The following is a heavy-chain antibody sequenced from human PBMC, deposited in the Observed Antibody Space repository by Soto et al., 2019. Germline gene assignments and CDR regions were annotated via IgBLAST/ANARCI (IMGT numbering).Heavy chain of an antibody. D-gene: IGHD1-26*01. Sequence: QVQLVQSGAEVKKPGSSVKVSCKASGGTFSSYAISWVRQAPGQGLEWMGGIIPIFGTANYAQKFQGRVTITADESTSTAYMELSSLRSEDTAVYXCXRDXXXRXXXGSGIWGQGTMVTVSS. V-gene: IGHV1-69*01. J-gene: IGHJ3*02. CDR1: GGTFSSYA. CDR2: IIPIFGTA. CDR3: XRDXXXRXXXGSGI.